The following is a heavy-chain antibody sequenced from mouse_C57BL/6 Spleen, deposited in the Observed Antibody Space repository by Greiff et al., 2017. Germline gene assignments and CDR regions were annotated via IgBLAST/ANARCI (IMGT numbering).Heavy chain of an antibody. CDR1: GYTFTSYW. J-gene: IGHJ4*01. CDR3: ARDYYGSSYAMDY. V-gene: IGHV1-7*01. Sequence: QVQLQQSGAELAKPGASVKLSCKASGYTFTSYWMHWVKRRPGQGLEWIGYINPSSGYTKYNQKFKDKATLTADKSSSTAYMQLSSLTYEDSAVYYCARDYYGSSYAMDYWGQGTSVTVSS. D-gene: IGHD1-1*01. CDR2: INPSSGYT.